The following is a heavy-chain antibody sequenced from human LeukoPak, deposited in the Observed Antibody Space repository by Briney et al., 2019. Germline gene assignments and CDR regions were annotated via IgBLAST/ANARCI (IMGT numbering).Heavy chain of an antibody. D-gene: IGHD3-3*01. CDR2: ISGSGGST. CDR1: GFTFSSYA. V-gene: IGHV3-23*01. CDR3: EKVPIQYSDSFEGYFDY. Sequence: GGSLRLSCAASGFTFSSYAMSWVRQAPGKGLEWVSTISGSGGSTYYADSVKGRFTISRDNSKNTLYLQMNSLRADDTAVYYCEKVPIQYSDSFEGYFDYWGQGTLVTVSS. J-gene: IGHJ4*02.